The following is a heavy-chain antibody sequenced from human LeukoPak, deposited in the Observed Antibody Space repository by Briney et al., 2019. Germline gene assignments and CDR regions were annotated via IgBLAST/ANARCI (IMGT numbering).Heavy chain of an antibody. D-gene: IGHD3-22*01. CDR3: AKDSRSGYFQSFDY. V-gene: IGHV3-30*18. CDR1: GFTFSSYG. CDR2: ISYDGSNK. Sequence: GRSLRLSCAASGFTFSSYGMHWVRQAPGKGLEWVAVISYDGSNKYYADSVKGRFTISRDNSKNTLYLQMNSLRAEDTALYYCAKDSRSGYFQSFDYWGQGTLVTVSS. J-gene: IGHJ4*02.